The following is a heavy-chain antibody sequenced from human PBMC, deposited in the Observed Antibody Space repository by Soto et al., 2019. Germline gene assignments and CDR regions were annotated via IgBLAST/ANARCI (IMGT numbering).Heavy chain of an antibody. CDR1: GFTFNTDT. V-gene: IGHV3-30-3*01. CDR2: ISADGSNK. D-gene: IGHD3-22*01. CDR3: AREAIYYDTSGYSLYDFDY. Sequence: QLVESGGGVVQPGRSLRLSCAASGFTFNTDTMHWVRLAPGMGLEWVAWISADGSNKHYADSVKGRFSISRDNSKNTLYLQLNSLRPEDTAVYYCAREAIYYDTSGYSLYDFDYWGQGSLVTVSS. J-gene: IGHJ4*02.